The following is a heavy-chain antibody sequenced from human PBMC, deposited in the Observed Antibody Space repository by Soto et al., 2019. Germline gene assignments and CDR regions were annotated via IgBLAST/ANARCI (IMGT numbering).Heavy chain of an antibody. Sequence: WRSLRLPCAASGFTFSSYAMSWVRQAPGKGLEWVSAISGSGGSTYYADSVKGRFTISRDNSKNTLYLQMKSLRADDTAVYYCANTLISSWYFDYWGQGTLVTVSS. V-gene: IGHV3-23*01. CDR3: ANTLISSWYFDY. CDR2: ISGSGGST. J-gene: IGHJ4*02. CDR1: GFTFSSYA. D-gene: IGHD6-13*01.